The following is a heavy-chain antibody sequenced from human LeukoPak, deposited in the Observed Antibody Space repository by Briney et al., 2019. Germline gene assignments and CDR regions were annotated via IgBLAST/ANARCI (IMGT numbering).Heavy chain of an antibody. CDR3: AHRGPTMVRGVRLFAWFDP. V-gene: IGHV2-5*01. Sequence: SGPTLVNPTQTLTLTCTFSGFSLSTSGVGVGWIRQPPGKALEWLALIYWNDDKRYSPSLKSRLTITKDTSKNQVVLTMTNMDPVDTATYYCAHRGPTMVRGVRLFAWFDPWGQGTLVTVSS. J-gene: IGHJ5*02. D-gene: IGHD3-10*01. CDR1: GFSLSTSGVG. CDR2: IYWNDDK.